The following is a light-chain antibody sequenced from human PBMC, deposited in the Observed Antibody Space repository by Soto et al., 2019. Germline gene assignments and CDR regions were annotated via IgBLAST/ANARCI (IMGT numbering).Light chain of an antibody. V-gene: IGKV3D-7*01. CDR3: HQAFDLPLT. Sequence: EIVMTQSPVTLSLSPGDRATLSCSASQSLSNTYISWYQQKPGQPPRLLIYAATTIATGIPARFSGSGSGADFTLTISSLQPEDFALYSCHQAFDLPLTFGGGTKVEIK. CDR2: AAT. J-gene: IGKJ4*01. CDR1: QSLSNTY.